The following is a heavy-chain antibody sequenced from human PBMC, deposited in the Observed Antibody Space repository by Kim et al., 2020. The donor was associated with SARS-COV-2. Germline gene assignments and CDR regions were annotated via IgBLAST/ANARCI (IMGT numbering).Heavy chain of an antibody. V-gene: IGHV3-66*01. CDR2: GGST. CDR3: AREVYGMDV. Sequence: GGSTTYADPDKGRFTISRDHSKNTLYLQMNRLRAEDTAVYYCAREVYGMDVWGQGTTVTVSS. J-gene: IGHJ6*02.